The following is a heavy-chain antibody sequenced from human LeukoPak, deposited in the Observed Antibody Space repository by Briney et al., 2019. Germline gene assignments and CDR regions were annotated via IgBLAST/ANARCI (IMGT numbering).Heavy chain of an antibody. CDR2: ISGSGSAT. CDR3: AKDGRAVAGTGLDY. CDR1: GFIFSKYA. D-gene: IGHD6-19*01. Sequence: GGSLRLSCAASGFIFSKYAMNWVRQAPEKGLEWVSAISGSGSATDYADSVKGRFTISRDNSNNTVFLEMNSLRAEDTAVYYCAKDGRAVAGTGLDYWGLGTLVTVSS. V-gene: IGHV3-23*01. J-gene: IGHJ4*02.